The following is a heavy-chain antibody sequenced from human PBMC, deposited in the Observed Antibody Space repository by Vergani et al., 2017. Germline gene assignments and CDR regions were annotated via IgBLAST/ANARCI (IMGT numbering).Heavy chain of an antibody. J-gene: IGHJ3*02. CDR2: ISGSSSYI. CDR3: AREDGCSSTSCSDLAFDI. Sequence: EVQLLESGGGLVQPGGSLRLTCAASGFTFSSYAMSWVRQAPGKGLEWVSAISGSSSYIYYADSVKGRFTISRDNAKNSLYLQMNSLRAEDTAVYYCAREDGCSSTSCSDLAFDIWGQGTMVTVSS. D-gene: IGHD2-2*01. CDR1: GFTFSSYA. V-gene: IGHV3-21*01.